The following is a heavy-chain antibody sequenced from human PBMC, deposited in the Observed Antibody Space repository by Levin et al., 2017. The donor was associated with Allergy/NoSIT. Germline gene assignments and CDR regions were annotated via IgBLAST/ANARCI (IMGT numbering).Heavy chain of an antibody. CDR2: FDPEDGET. Sequence: ASVKVSCKVSGYTLTELSMHWVRQAPGKGLERMGGFDPEDGETIYAQKFQGRVTMTEDTSTDTAYMELSSLRSEDTAVYYCATVETGYSSSWYFFDYWGQGTLVTVSS. D-gene: IGHD6-13*01. J-gene: IGHJ4*02. CDR1: GYTLTELS. CDR3: ATVETGYSSSWYFFDY. V-gene: IGHV1-24*01.